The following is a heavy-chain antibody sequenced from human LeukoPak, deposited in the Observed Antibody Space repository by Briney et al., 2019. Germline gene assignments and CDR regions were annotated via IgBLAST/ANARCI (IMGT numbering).Heavy chain of an antibody. V-gene: IGHV3-23*01. J-gene: IGHJ6*02. CDR1: GFTFSAYA. Sequence: GGSLRLSCEASGFTFSAYAMTWVRQAPGRGLDWVSTIISAGDVTYYTDSVKGRFTMSRDNSNDTVFLQMNSLRAEDTAIYYCAKYYASGSFYPHYGLDVWGQGTTVTVSS. CDR3: AKYYASGSFYPHYGLDV. CDR2: IISAGDVT. D-gene: IGHD3-10*01.